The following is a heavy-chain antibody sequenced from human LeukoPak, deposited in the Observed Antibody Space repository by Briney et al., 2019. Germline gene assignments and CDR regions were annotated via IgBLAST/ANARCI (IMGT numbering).Heavy chain of an antibody. Sequence: GASVKVSCKASGYTFTSYGISWVRQAPGQGLEWMGWISAYNGNTNYAQKLQGRVTMTTDTSTSTAYMELRSLRSDDTAVYYCARGGHFGRELLRGSYFDYWGQGTLVTVSS. J-gene: IGHJ4*02. CDR2: ISAYNGNT. CDR3: ARGGHFGRELLRGSYFDY. V-gene: IGHV1-18*01. CDR1: GYTFTSYG. D-gene: IGHD1-26*01.